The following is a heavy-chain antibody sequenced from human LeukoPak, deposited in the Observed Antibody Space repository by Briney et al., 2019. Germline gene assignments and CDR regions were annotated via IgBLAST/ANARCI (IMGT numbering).Heavy chain of an antibody. Sequence: GESLRLSSKGSGYIFTTYWVGWVRQMPGKGLEWMGIIYPGDSDSRYSPSFQGQVTISADKSVSTAYLQWSSLQASDTAMYYCARYNDAFDIWGQGTMVTVSS. D-gene: IGHD1-1*01. CDR2: IYPGDSDS. CDR3: ARYNDAFDI. V-gene: IGHV5-51*01. CDR1: GYIFTTYW. J-gene: IGHJ3*02.